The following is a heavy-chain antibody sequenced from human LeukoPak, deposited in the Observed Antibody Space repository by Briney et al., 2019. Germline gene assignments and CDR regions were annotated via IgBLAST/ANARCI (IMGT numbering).Heavy chain of an antibody. Sequence: GPLRLSFAASGFTLSSYSMNWVRQAPGKGLEGVSYISGGSSTIYNADSVKGRFTISRDNAKNLLYLLMDTLRAEDTAVYYCARVGSNQWLDYWGQGTLVTVSS. CDR3: ARVGSNQWLDY. CDR1: GFTLSSYS. J-gene: IGHJ4*02. V-gene: IGHV3-48*01. D-gene: IGHD6-19*01. CDR2: ISGGSSTI.